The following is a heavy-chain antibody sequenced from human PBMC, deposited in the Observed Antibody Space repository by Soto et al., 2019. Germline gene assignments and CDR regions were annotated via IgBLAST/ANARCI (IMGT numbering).Heavy chain of an antibody. D-gene: IGHD3-16*02. J-gene: IGHJ4*02. Sequence: GGSLRLSCAASGFTFSSYAMSWVRQAPGKGLEWVSAISGSGGSTYYADSVKGRFTISRDNSKNTLYLQMNSLRAEDTAVYYCAKGGAPYDYIWGSYRFTPFDYGGQGTLVTVSS. CDR3: AKGGAPYDYIWGSYRFTPFDY. CDR1: GFTFSSYA. CDR2: ISGSGGST. V-gene: IGHV3-23*01.